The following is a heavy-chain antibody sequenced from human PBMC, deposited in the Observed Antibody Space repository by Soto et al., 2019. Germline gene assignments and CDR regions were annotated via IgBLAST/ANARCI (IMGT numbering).Heavy chain of an antibody. V-gene: IGHV3-23*01. J-gene: IGHJ6*02. CDR1: GFTFSSYA. D-gene: IGHD3-3*01. CDR2: ISGSGGST. Sequence: GSLRLSCAASGFTFSSYAMSWVRQDPGKGLEWVSAISGSGGSTYYADSVKGRFTISRDNSKNTLYLQMNSLRAEDTAVYYCAKDRFDTIFGVVIEDYYYGMDGWGQGTTVTVSS. CDR3: AKDRFDTIFGVVIEDYYYGMDG.